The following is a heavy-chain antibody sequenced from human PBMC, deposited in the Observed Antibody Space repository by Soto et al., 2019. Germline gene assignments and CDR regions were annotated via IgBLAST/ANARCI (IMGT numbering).Heavy chain of an antibody. V-gene: IGHV4-4*02. CDR2: IYHSGST. CDR1: GGSVTSSNW. D-gene: IGHD5-18*01. CDR3: ARFFTAIDY. Sequence: SETLSLTCAVSGGSVTSSNWWSWVRQPPGEGLEWIGEIYHSGSTNYNPSLKSRVTISVDKTKNQFSLKLTSVTAADTGVYYCARFFTAIDYWGQGTLVTVSS. J-gene: IGHJ4*02.